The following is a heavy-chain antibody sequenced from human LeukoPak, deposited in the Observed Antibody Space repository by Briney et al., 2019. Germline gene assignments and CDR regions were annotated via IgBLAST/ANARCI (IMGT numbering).Heavy chain of an antibody. J-gene: IGHJ3*02. Sequence: ASVKVSCKASGYTFTSYDINWVRQATGQGLEWMGWMNPNSGNTGYAQKFLGRVTITRNTSISTAYMELSSLRSEDTAVYYCARDSSGWYHAFDIWGQGTMVTVSS. CDR1: GYTFTSYD. CDR2: MNPNSGNT. D-gene: IGHD6-19*01. CDR3: ARDSSGWYHAFDI. V-gene: IGHV1-8*03.